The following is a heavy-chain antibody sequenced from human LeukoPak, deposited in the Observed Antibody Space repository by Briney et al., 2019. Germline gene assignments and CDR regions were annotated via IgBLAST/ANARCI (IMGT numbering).Heavy chain of an antibody. CDR2: MNPNNGDS. D-gene: IGHD6-25*01. V-gene: IGHV1-8*03. Sequence: GASVKASCKASRYTFTNYHINWGPQSTGHRLECWRWMNPNNGDSGYTQKFQGRVNITRDTSISTSYMELPSLRSVDTAVYFCARTTSFTASGYDYWGQGTLVTVSS. CDR1: RYTFTNYH. J-gene: IGHJ4*02. CDR3: ARTTSFTASGYDY.